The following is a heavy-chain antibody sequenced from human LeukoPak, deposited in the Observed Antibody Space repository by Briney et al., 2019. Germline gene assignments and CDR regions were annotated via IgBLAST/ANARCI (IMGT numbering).Heavy chain of an antibody. CDR1: GGTFSGYA. J-gene: IGHJ6*02. Sequence: ASVKVSCKASGGTFSGYAISWVRHAPGQGLEWMGGIIPVFGTANYAQKFQGRVTITADESTSTAYMELSSLRSEDTAVYYCARDQSRVYGMDVWGQGTTVTVSS. CDR3: ARDQSRVYGMDV. CDR2: IIPVFGTA. V-gene: IGHV1-69*13.